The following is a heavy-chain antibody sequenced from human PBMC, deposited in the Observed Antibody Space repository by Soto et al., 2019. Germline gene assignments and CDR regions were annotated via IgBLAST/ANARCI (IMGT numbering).Heavy chain of an antibody. CDR2: ISYDGSNK. D-gene: IGHD3-10*01. CDR3: AKDLTRAPPPFGELPITGFDY. Sequence: GGSLRLSCAASGFTFSSYGMHWVRQAPGKGLEWVAVISYDGSNKYYADSVKGRFTISRDNSKNTLYLQMNSLRAEDTAVYYCAKDLTRAPPPFGELPITGFDYWGQGTLVTVSS. V-gene: IGHV3-30*18. CDR1: GFTFSSYG. J-gene: IGHJ4*02.